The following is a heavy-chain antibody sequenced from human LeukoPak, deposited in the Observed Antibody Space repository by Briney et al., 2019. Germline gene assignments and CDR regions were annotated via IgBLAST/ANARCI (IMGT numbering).Heavy chain of an antibody. CDR1: GGSISSYY. CDR3: AIWVEMATKHAFDI. V-gene: IGHV4-59*01. Sequence: SETLSFTCTVSGGSISSYYWSWIRQPPGKGLEWIGYIYYSGSTNYNPSLKSRVTISVDTSKNQFSLKLSSVTAADTAVYYCAIWVEMATKHAFDIWGQGTMVTVSS. CDR2: IYYSGST. D-gene: IGHD5-24*01. J-gene: IGHJ3*02.